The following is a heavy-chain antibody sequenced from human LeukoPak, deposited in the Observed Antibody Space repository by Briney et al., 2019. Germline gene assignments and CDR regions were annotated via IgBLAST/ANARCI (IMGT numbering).Heavy chain of an antibody. J-gene: IGHJ4*02. D-gene: IGHD3-16*01. CDR1: GFTFSSYW. CDR3: ARDQGSLGCPNDY. V-gene: IGHV3-7*01. CDR2: IKQDGSEK. Sequence: GGSLRLSCAASGFTFSSYWMSWVRQAPGKGLEWVANIKQDGSEKYYVDSVKGRFTISRDNAKNSLYLQMNSLRAEDTAVYYCARDQGSLGCPNDYWGQGTLVTVSS.